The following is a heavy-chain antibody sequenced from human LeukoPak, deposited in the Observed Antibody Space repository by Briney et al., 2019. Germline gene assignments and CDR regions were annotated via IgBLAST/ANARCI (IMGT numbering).Heavy chain of an antibody. CDR3: AKDREYSSSSAYYYYMDV. CDR1: GFTFSSYS. V-gene: IGHV3-21*01. J-gene: IGHJ6*03. CDR2: ISSSSSYI. Sequence: GGSLRLSCAASGFTFSSYSMNWVRQAPGKGLEWVSSISSSSSYIYYADSVKGRFTISIDNAKDSLYLQMNSLRAEDTAVYYCAKDREYSSSSAYYYYMDVWGKGTTVTVSS. D-gene: IGHD6-6*01.